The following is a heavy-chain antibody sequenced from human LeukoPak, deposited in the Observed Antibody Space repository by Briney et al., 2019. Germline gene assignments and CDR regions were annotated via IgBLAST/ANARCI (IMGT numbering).Heavy chain of an antibody. CDR1: GYTFTTYG. CDR2: INAYNGNT. D-gene: IGHD6-19*01. J-gene: IGHJ4*02. Sequence: ASVKVSFKASGYTFTTYGTSWVRQAPGQGLEWMGWINAYNGNTNYAQELQGRVTMTTDTSTSTAYMELRSLRSDDTAVYYCARPRGSSGRGDFDYWGQGTLVTVSS. CDR3: ARPRGSSGRGDFDY. V-gene: IGHV1-18*01.